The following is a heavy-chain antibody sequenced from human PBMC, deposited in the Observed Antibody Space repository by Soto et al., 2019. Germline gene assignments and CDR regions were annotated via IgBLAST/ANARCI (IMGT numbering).Heavy chain of an antibody. CDR3: ARHVGCSSDSCSEYFQH. Sequence: QLQLQESGPGLVKPSETLSLTCTVSGGSISSSGYYWGWIRQPPGKGLEWIGSIYYSGSTYYNPSLKSRVTISVDTSKNQFSLKLSSVTAADTAVYYCARHVGCSSDSCSEYFQHWGQGTLVTVSS. V-gene: IGHV4-39*01. CDR1: GGSISSSGYY. D-gene: IGHD2-15*01. CDR2: IYYSGST. J-gene: IGHJ1*01.